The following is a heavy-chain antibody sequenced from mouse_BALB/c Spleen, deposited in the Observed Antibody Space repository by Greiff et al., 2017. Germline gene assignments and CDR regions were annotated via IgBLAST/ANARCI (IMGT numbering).Heavy chain of an antibody. CDR2: ISSGGSYT. V-gene: IGHV5-9-3*01. D-gene: IGHD4-1*01. CDR1: GFTFSSYA. Sequence: EVKLMESGGGLVKPGGSLKLSCAASGFTFSSYAMSWVRQTPEKRLEWVATISSGGSYTYYPDSVKGRFTISRDNAKNTLYLQMSSLRSEDTAMYYCARSPGIYAMDYWGQGTSVTVSS. CDR3: ARSPGIYAMDY. J-gene: IGHJ4*01.